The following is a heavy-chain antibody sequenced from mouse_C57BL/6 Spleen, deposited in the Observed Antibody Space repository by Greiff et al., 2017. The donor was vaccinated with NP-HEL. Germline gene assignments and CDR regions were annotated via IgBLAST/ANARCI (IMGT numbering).Heavy chain of an antibody. CDR1: GFTFTDYY. D-gene: IGHD1-1*01. J-gene: IGHJ2*01. Sequence: EVQVVESGGGLVQPGGSLSLSCAASGFTFTDYYMSWVRQPPGKALEWLGFIRNKANGYTTEYSASVKGRFTISRDNSQSILYLQMNALRAEDSATYYCARYYYGSIDYWGQGTTLTVSS. CDR3: ARYYYGSIDY. V-gene: IGHV7-3*01. CDR2: IRNKANGYTT.